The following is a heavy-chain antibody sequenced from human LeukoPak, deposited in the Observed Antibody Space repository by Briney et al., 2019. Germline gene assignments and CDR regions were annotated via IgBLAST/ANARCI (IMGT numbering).Heavy chain of an antibody. Sequence: ASVKVSCKASGFTFASSAVQWVRQARGQRLEWIGWIVVGSGSTNYAQKFQERVTITRDMSTSTAYMELSSLRSEDTAVYYCAAAEDIVIVPAATDWFDPWGQGTLVTVSS. CDR3: AAAEDIVIVPAATDWFDP. V-gene: IGHV1-58*01. J-gene: IGHJ5*02. CDR1: GFTFASSA. CDR2: IVVGSGST. D-gene: IGHD2-2*01.